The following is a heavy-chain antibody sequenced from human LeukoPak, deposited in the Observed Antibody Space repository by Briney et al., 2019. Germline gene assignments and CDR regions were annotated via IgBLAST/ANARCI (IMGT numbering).Heavy chain of an antibody. Sequence: GGSLRLSCAASGFTFSNYGMHWVRQAPGKGLEWVAVIWSDGSNKYYADSVRGRFTISRDNSKNTLYLQMNSLRAEDTAVYYCARMTMVAAASYNWFVPWGQGTLVTVSS. J-gene: IGHJ5*02. CDR1: GFTFSNYG. CDR2: IWSDGSNK. V-gene: IGHV3-33*01. D-gene: IGHD2-15*01. CDR3: ARMTMVAAASYNWFVP.